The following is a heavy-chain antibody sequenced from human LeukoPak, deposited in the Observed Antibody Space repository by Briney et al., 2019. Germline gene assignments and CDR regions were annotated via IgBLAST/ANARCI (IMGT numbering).Heavy chain of an antibody. J-gene: IGHJ5*02. CDR3: ARRAKNWFDP. CDR2: INPNIGNT. Sequence: SVNVSCKASLYTFTSYDINWVRQATGQRLEGMGWINPNIGNTGYAQKFQGRVTITRNTSIITAYMELSSLRSEDTAVYYCARRAKNWFDPWGEGTLVTVSS. V-gene: IGHV1-8*03. CDR1: LYTFTSYD.